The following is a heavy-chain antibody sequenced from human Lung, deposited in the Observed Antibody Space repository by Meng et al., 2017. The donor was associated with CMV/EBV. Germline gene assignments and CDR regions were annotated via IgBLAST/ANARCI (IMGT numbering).Heavy chain of an antibody. J-gene: IGHJ5*02. CDR3: AREPGDFWSGYHGWFDP. CDR2: IYYSGST. V-gene: IGHV4-59*01. CDR1: GGSISSYY. Sequence: SXTXSLXCTVSGGSISSYYWSWIRQPPGKGLEWIGYIYYSGSTNYNPSLKSRVTISVDTSKNQFSLKLSSVTAADTAVYYCAREPGDFWSGYHGWFDPWGQGTLVTVSS. D-gene: IGHD3-3*01.